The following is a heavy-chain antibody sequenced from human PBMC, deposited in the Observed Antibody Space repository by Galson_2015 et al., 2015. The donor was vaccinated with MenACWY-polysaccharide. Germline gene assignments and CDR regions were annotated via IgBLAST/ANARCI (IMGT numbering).Heavy chain of an antibody. D-gene: IGHD5-24*01. Sequence: SVKVSCKASGYSFTSYDINWERQATGQGLEWMGRMNHKTGDAGFAQKFQVRVTMTSDTSISTAYVELSSLTSEDTAVYYCARVGYINDVDDWGQGTLFPVSS. CDR1: GYSFTSYD. V-gene: IGHV1-8*01. CDR2: MNHKTGDA. CDR3: ARVGYINDVDD. J-gene: IGHJ4*02.